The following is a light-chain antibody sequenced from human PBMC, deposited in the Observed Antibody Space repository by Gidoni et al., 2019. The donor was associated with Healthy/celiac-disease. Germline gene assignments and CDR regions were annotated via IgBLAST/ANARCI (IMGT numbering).Light chain of an antibody. CDR1: QRISSY. CDR3: QQRYSTPPFT. Sequence: DIQMTQSQSSLDASVGDRVTITCRASQRISSYLTCYQQKPGKAPKLLIYAASSLQSGVPSRFSGSGSGTAVTITISSLQPEDFVTSYCQQRYSTPPFTFGPGTKVDIK. CDR2: AAS. V-gene: IGKV1-39*01. J-gene: IGKJ3*01.